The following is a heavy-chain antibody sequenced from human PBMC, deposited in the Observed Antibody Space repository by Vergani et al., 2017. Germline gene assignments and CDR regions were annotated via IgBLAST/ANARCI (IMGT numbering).Heavy chain of an antibody. V-gene: IGHV4-31*03. Sequence: QVQLQESGPGLVKPSQTLSLTCTVSGGSISSGGYYWSWIRQPPGKGLEWIGYTYYSGSTYSNPSLKSRVTISVDTSKNQFSLKLSSGTAADTAVYYCARDRRVRPEIVATTDYYYYGMDVWGQGTTVTVSS. CDR1: GGSISSGGYY. D-gene: IGHD5-12*01. CDR2: TYYSGST. J-gene: IGHJ6*02. CDR3: ARDRRVRPEIVATTDYYYYGMDV.